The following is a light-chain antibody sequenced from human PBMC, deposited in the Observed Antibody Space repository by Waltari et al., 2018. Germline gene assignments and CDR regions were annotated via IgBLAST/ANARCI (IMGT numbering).Light chain of an antibody. CDR1: QSVSSSD. Sequence: VLAQSPDTLSLSPGERATLSCRASQSVSSSDLTWYQQKSGQAPRLLIFGASSRATGIPDRFSGSGSGTDFTLTISRLEPEDFAIYYCQHYGSSFPVTFGQGTRLEIK. CDR2: GAS. V-gene: IGKV3-20*01. CDR3: QHYGSSFPVT. J-gene: IGKJ5*01.